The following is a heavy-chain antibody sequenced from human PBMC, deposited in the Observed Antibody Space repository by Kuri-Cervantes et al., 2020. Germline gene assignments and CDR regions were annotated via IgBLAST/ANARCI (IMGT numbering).Heavy chain of an antibody. J-gene: IGHJ4*02. D-gene: IGHD3-10*01. V-gene: IGHV3-74*01. CDR1: GFTFSSYW. Sequence: GESLKISCAASGFTFSSYWMHWGRQAPGKGLVWVSRINSDGSSTSYADSVKGRFTISRDNAKNTLYLQMNSLRAEDTAVYYCASRGTYGSGGYWGQGTLVTVSS. CDR3: ASRGTYGSGGY. CDR2: INSDGSST.